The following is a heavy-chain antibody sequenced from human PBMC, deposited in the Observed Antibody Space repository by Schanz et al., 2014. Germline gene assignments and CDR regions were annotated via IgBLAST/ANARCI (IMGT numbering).Heavy chain of an antibody. J-gene: IGHJ3*02. CDR2: INSVGSNT. D-gene: IGHD4-17*01. V-gene: IGHV3-74*01. CDR1: GFTFSSHW. CDR3: ARKMKLGVYGGKGHDSLDI. Sequence: EVQLVQSGGGLVQPGGSLRLSCAASGFTFSSHWMHWVRQDPGKGLVWVARINSVGSNTDYADSVTGRFTISRDNAKNTLYLQMNTLRAYDTAVYYCARKMKLGVYGGKGHDSLDIWGRGTMVTVSS.